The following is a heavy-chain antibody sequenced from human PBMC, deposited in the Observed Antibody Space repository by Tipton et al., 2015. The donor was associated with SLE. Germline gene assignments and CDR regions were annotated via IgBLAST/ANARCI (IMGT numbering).Heavy chain of an antibody. D-gene: IGHD6-13*01. CDR3: ARDRLWRYSTSSDAFDI. V-gene: IGHV4-4*07. J-gene: IGHJ3*02. CDR2: FHISGNT. CDR1: GGSISSYS. Sequence: TLSLTCTVSGGSISSYSWSWIRQPAGKGLEWIGRFHISGNTNYNPSLKSRVTMSVDTSKTQFSLRLTSVTAADTAVYYCARDRLWRYSTSSDAFDIWGQGTMVTVSS.